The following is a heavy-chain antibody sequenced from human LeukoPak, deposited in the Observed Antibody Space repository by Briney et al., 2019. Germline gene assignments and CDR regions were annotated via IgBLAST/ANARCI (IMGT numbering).Heavy chain of an antibody. D-gene: IGHD5-18*01. CDR3: ARDTWALKRGYSYGYVGYFDY. CDR1: GFTFSSYA. Sequence: GGSLRLSCAASGFTFSSYAMHWVRQAPGKGLEWVAVISHDGSNKYYADSVKGRFTISRDNSKNTLYLQMNSPRAVDTAVYYCARDTWALKRGYSYGYVGYFDYWGQGTLVTVSS. J-gene: IGHJ4*02. CDR2: ISHDGSNK. V-gene: IGHV3-30-3*01.